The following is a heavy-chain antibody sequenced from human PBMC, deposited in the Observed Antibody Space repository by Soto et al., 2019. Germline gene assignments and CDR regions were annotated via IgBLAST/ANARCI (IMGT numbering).Heavy chain of an antibody. V-gene: IGHV4-30-2*01. Sequence: SETLSLTCAVSGGSISSDSQSWTWIRQPPGKGLEWIGYIYHSGSTYFNPSLKSRITMSVDKSKNQFSLKLNSVTAADTAVYYCARGSGVAAQGELDPWGQRTQVTVSS. CDR2: IYHSGST. CDR3: ARGSGVAAQGELDP. CDR1: GGSISSDSQS. J-gene: IGHJ5*02. D-gene: IGHD3-3*01.